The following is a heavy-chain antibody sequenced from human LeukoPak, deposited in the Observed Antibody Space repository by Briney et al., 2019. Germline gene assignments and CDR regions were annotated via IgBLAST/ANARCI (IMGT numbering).Heavy chain of an antibody. CDR1: GGSFSGYY. J-gene: IGHJ4*02. Sequence: SETLSLTCAVYGGSFSGYYWSWIRQPPGKGLEWIGEINHSGSTNYNPPLKSRVTISVDTSKNQFSLKLSSVTAADTAVYYCAREISSGWSLNRLDYFDYWGQGTLVTVSS. V-gene: IGHV4-34*01. D-gene: IGHD6-19*01. CDR2: INHSGST. CDR3: AREISSGWSLNRLDYFDY.